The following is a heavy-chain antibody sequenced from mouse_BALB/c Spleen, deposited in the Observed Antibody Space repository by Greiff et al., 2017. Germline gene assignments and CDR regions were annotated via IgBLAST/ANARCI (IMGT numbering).Heavy chain of an antibody. CDR3: ARGEIYYDYDGAMDY. D-gene: IGHD2-4*01. V-gene: IGHV1-20*02. CDR1: GYSFTGYF. Sequence: EVQLQQSGPELVKPGASVKISCKASGYSFTGYFMNWVMQSHGKSLEWIGRINPYNGDTFYNQKFKGKATLTVDKSSSTAHMELRSLASEDSAVYYCARGEIYYDYDGAMDYWGQGTSVTVSS. J-gene: IGHJ4*01. CDR2: INPYNGDT.